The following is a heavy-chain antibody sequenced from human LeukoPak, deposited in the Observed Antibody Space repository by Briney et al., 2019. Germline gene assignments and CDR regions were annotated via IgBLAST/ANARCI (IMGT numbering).Heavy chain of an antibody. CDR2: ISAYNGNT. CDR1: GYTFTSYG. D-gene: IGHD6-19*01. V-gene: IGHV1-18*01. J-gene: IGHJ4*02. CDR3: ARDVVRDSSGWYGGDFDY. Sequence: ASVKVSCKASGYTFTSYGISWARQAPGQGLEWMGWISAYNGNTNYAQKLQGRVTMTTDTSTSTAYMELRSLRSDDTAVYYCARDVVRDSSGWYGGDFDYWGQGTLVTVPS.